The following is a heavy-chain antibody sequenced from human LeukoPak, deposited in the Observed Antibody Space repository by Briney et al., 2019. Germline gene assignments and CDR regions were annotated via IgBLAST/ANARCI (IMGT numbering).Heavy chain of an antibody. CDR2: IYYSGST. D-gene: IGHD6-13*01. J-gene: IGHJ4*02. CDR1: GGSISSYY. CDR3: ARDPPSYSSSRRYFDY. V-gene: IGHV4-59*12. Sequence: PSETLSLTCTVSGGSISSYYWSWIRQPPGKGLEWIGYIYYSGSTNYNPSLKSRVTISVDTSKNQFSLKLSSVTAADTAVYYCARDPPSYSSSRRYFDYWGQGTLVTVSS.